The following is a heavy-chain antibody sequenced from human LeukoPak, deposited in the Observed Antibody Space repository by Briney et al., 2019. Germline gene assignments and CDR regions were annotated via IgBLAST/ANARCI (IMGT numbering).Heavy chain of an antibody. J-gene: IGHJ5*02. CDR2: INHSGST. Sequence: PSETLSLTCAVYGGSFSGYYWSWIRQPPGKGLEWIGEINHSGSTNYNPSLKSRVTISVDTSKNQFSLKLSSVTAADTAMYYCARHPGYRSSWYVTWFGPWGQGSLFTVSS. CDR3: ARHPGYRSSWYVTWFGP. CDR1: GGSFSGYY. D-gene: IGHD6-13*01. V-gene: IGHV4-34*01.